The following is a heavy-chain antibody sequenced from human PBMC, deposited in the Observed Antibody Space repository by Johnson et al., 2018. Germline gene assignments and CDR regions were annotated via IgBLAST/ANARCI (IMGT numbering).Heavy chain of an antibody. V-gene: IGHV3-74*01. CDR1: GFTFSSYW. CDR3: GREKDSGSPNDYFYYGMDV. J-gene: IGHJ6*02. CDR2: IKSDGSNT. Sequence: EVQLVESGGGLVQXGGSLRLSCAASGFTFSSYWMNWVRQAPGKGLVWVSRIKSDGSNTRYADSVKGRFTIPRDNAKNTLYLQMNSLRGEDTAVYYCGREKDSGSPNDYFYYGMDVWGQGTTVTVSS. D-gene: IGHD6-13*01.